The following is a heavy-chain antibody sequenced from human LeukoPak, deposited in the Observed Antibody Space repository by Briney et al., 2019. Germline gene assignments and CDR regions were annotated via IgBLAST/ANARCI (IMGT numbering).Heavy chain of an antibody. CDR3: ARGIDCGGDCYSGPDY. CDR1: GYTFTSYA. CDR2: INAGNGNT. D-gene: IGHD2-21*02. Sequence: GASVKVSCKASGYTFTSYAMHWVRQAPGQRLEWMGWINAGNGNTKYSQKFQGRVTITRDTSASTAYIELSSLRSEDTAVYYCARGIDCGGDCYSGPDYWGQGTLVTVSS. J-gene: IGHJ4*02. V-gene: IGHV1-3*01.